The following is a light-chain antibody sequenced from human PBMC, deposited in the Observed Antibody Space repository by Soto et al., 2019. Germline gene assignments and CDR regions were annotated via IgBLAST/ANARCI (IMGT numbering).Light chain of an antibody. V-gene: IGKV3-20*01. CDR2: GAS. CDR3: QQYGSSRLT. CDR1: QSVSSSF. J-gene: IGKJ4*01. Sequence: EIVLTQSPGTLSLSPGERATLSCRASQSVSSSFLTWYQQKPGQAPRLLSYGASSRATGIPDRFSGSGSGTEFTLTISRLEPEDFEVYYCQQYGSSRLTFGGGTKVDIK.